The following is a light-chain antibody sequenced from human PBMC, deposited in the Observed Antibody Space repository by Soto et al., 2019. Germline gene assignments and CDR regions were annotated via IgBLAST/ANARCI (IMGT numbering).Light chain of an antibody. CDR3: QQYGSSRST. J-gene: IGKJ1*01. V-gene: IGKV3-20*01. CDR1: QSVSSSY. CDR2: GAS. Sequence: EIVLTQSPGTLSLSPVERATLSCRASQSVSSSYLAWYQQKPGQAPRLLIYGASSRATGIPDRFSGSGSGTDFTLTISRLEPEDFAVYYCQQYGSSRSTFGQGTKVDI.